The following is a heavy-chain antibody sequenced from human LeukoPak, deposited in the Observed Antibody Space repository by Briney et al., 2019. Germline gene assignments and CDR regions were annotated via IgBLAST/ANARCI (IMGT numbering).Heavy chain of an antibody. CDR2: INAGNGNT. D-gene: IGHD2-2*01. Sequence: GVSVKVSCKASGYTFTSYAMHWVRQAPGQRLEWMGWINAGNGNTKYSQKFQGRVTMTTDTSTSTAYMEVRSLRSDDTALYYCARVAVVVPTGIVGSYYNYMDVWGEGTTVTVSS. CDR3: ARVAVVVPTGIVGSYYNYMDV. J-gene: IGHJ6*03. V-gene: IGHV1-3*01. CDR1: GYTFTSYA.